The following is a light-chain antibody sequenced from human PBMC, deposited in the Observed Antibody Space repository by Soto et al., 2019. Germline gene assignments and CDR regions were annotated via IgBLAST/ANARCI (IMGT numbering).Light chain of an antibody. CDR2: AAS. CDR3: QQANSFPRT. Sequence: DIQMTQSPSSVSAFVGESVTITCHASHRISAFLNLYHQKPGKAPKLLIYAASTLHIGVPSRFSGSGSGTDFTLTISSLQPEDFATYYCQQANSFPRTFGQGTKVDIK. CDR1: HRISAF. V-gene: IGKV1-12*01. J-gene: IGKJ1*01.